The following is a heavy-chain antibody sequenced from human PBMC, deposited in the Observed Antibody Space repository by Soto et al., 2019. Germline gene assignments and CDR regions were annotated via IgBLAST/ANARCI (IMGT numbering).Heavy chain of an antibody. CDR1: GFTFSSYA. D-gene: IGHD3-22*01. CDR2: ISGSGGST. V-gene: IGHV3-23*01. CDR3: AANRGYNYYYGMDV. Sequence: VQLLESGGGLVQPGGSLRLSCASSGFTFSSYAMSWVRQAPGKGLGWVSAISGSGGSTYYADSVKGRFTISRDNSKDTLYLQRNSLRAEDTAVYYCAANRGYNYYYGMDVWGQGTTVTVSS. J-gene: IGHJ6*02.